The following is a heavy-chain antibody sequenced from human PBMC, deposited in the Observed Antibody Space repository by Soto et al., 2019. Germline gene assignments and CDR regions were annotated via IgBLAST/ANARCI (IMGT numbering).Heavy chain of an antibody. V-gene: IGHV1-18*01. CDR3: ASALYCSGGSCYFDH. Sequence: QVQLVQSGAEVVNPGASVRVSCKTSGHTFSSYGFTWVRQAPGQGLEWMGWISAYNGNTNYAQKFQDRVTVTTDTPTSTAYMELRSLRSDDTSVYYCASALYCSGGSCYFDHWGQGTLVTVSS. CDR1: GHTFSSYG. D-gene: IGHD2-15*01. J-gene: IGHJ4*02. CDR2: ISAYNGNT.